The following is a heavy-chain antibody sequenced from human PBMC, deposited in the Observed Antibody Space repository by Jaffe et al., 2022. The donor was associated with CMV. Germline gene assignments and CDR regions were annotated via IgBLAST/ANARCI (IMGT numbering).Heavy chain of an antibody. Sequence: QVQLVQSGAEVKRPGASVKVSCKASGYTFTGYYIHWVRQAPGQGLEWMGWISPNSGGTDFAQNLQGRVTMTWDTSISTAYMELSSLRSDDTAVYYCARDRDFYDSGVYNRYYYGMDVWGQGTTVTVSS. CDR3: ARDRDFYDSGVYNRYYYGMDV. J-gene: IGHJ6*02. CDR1: GYTFTGYY. D-gene: IGHD3-22*01. V-gene: IGHV1-2*02. CDR2: ISPNSGGT.